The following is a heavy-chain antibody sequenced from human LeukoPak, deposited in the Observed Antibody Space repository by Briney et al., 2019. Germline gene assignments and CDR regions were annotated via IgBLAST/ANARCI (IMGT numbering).Heavy chain of an antibody. CDR2: IYHSGST. CDR3: AREGPVTPFDY. J-gene: IGHJ4*02. D-gene: IGHD4-11*01. V-gene: IGHV4-30-2*01. Sequence: PSQTLSLTCAVSGGSISSGGYSWSWIRQPPGKGLEWIVYIYHSGSTYYNPSLKSRVTISVYRSKNQFSLKLSSVTAADTAVYYCAREGPVTPFDYWGQGTLVTVSS. CDR1: GGSISSGGYS.